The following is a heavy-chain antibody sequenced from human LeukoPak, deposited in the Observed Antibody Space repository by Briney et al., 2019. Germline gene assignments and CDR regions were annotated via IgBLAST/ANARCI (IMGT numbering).Heavy chain of an antibody. V-gene: IGHV3-48*03. D-gene: IGHD6-19*01. Sequence: GGSLRLSCAASGFTFRSYEMNWVRQAPGKGLEWVSYITSSGNTIYYADSVKGRFTISRDNAKNLLYLQMNSLRDEDTAVYYCAFDPRGGWNFDYWGQGTLVTVSS. CDR2: ITSSGNTI. J-gene: IGHJ4*02. CDR1: GFTFRSYE. CDR3: AFDPRGGWNFDY.